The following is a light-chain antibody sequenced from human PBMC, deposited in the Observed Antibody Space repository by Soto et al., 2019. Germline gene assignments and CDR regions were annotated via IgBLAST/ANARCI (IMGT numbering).Light chain of an antibody. CDR1: QSVGSN. V-gene: IGKV3-15*01. J-gene: IGKJ1*01. CDR2: GAS. CDR3: QQYNNWPPDRT. Sequence: EIVMTQSPATLSVSPGERATLSCRASQSVGSNLAWYQQKPGQAPRLLIYGASTRATGIPARFSGSGSGTVFNLTISSLQSEDFAIYFCQQYNNWPPDRTFGQGTKVEIK.